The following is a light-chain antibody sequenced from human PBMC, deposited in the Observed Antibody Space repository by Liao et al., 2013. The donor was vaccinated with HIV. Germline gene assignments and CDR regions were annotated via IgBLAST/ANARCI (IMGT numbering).Light chain of an antibody. CDR3: QVWDSSSDHPDV. CDR1: DLGGKS. CDR2: YDI. J-gene: IGLJ1*01. Sequence: SSALAQPPSVSVAPGRTATITCERDDLGGKSVHWYQKKPGQAPALVIHYDIGRPSGIPERFSGSNSGNTATLTISRVEAGDEADYYCQVWDSSSDHPDVFGTGTKVTVL. V-gene: IGLV3-21*01.